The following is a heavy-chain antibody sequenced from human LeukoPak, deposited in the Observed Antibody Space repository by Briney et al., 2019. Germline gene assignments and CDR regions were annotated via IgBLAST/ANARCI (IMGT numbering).Heavy chain of an antibody. J-gene: IGHJ3*02. V-gene: IGHV4-34*01. CDR1: GFLFNKYW. CDR2: INHSGST. CDR3: ARRVRGVNDAFDI. D-gene: IGHD3-10*01. Sequence: GSLRLSCAASGFLFNKYWMTWVRQSPGKGLEWIGEINHSGSTNYNPSLKSRVAILVDTSKKHFSLKLSSVTAADTALYYCARRVRGVNDAFDIWGQRTMVTVSS.